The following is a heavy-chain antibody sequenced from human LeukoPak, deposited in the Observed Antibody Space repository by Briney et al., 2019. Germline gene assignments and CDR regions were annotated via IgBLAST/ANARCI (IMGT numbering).Heavy chain of an antibody. CDR3: ARGDIVVVVAATQFDY. V-gene: IGHV3-48*03. Sequence: QAGGSLRLSCAASGFTFSSYEMNWVRQAPGKGLEWVSYISASGSTKYYVDSVKGRFTVSRDNAKNSLYLQMNSLRAEDTAVYYCARGDIVVVVAATQFDYWGQGTLVTVSS. CDR2: ISASGSTK. CDR1: GFTFSSYE. J-gene: IGHJ4*02. D-gene: IGHD2-15*01.